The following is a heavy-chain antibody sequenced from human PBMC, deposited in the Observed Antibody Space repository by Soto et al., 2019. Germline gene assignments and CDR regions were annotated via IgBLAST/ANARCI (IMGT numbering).Heavy chain of an antibody. J-gene: IGHJ6*02. CDR2: ISGSGGST. D-gene: IGHD6-19*01. CDR1: GFTFSSYA. CDR3: AKREAIAVAGSDYYYYYGMDV. Sequence: EVQLLESGGGLVQPGGSLRLSCAASGFTFSSYAMSWVRQAPGKGLEWVSAISGSGGSTYYADSVKGRFTISRDNSKNTLYLQMNSLRAEDTAVYYCAKREAIAVAGSDYYYYYGMDVWGQGTTVTVSS. V-gene: IGHV3-23*01.